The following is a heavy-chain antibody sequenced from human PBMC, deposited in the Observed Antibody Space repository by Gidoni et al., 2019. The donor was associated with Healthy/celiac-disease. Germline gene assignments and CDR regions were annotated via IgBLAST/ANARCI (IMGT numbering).Heavy chain of an antibody. CDR2: INHSGST. CDR1: GGSFRGYY. J-gene: IGHJ5*02. CDR3: ARYASSWYINWFDP. D-gene: IGHD6-13*01. Sequence: QVQLQQWGAGLLKPSENLSRTCAVYGGSFRGYYWSWIRQPPGKGLEWIGEINHSGSTNYNPSLKSRVTISVDTSKNQFSLKLSSVTAADTAVYYCARYASSWYINWFDPWGQGTLVTVSS. V-gene: IGHV4-34*01.